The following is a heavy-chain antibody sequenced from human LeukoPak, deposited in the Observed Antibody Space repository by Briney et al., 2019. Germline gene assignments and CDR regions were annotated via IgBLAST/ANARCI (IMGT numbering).Heavy chain of an antibody. J-gene: IGHJ6*03. Sequence: PGRSLRLSCAASGFTFSSFAMSWVRQAPGKGLEWVSSISSSRSYIFYADSVKGRFTISRDNAKNSLYLQMNSLRAEDTAVYYCARDSVGIAVAGGYYYYMDVWGKGTTVTISS. CDR2: ISSSRSYI. CDR3: ARDSVGIAVAGGYYYYMDV. CDR1: GFTFSSFA. D-gene: IGHD6-19*01. V-gene: IGHV3-21*01.